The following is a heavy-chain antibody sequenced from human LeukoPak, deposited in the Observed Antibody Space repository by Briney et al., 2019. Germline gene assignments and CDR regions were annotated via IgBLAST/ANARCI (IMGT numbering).Heavy chain of an antibody. D-gene: IGHD1-7*01. CDR3: ARRDIGATTGTMSLDV. Sequence: GESLKISCKGSGYSFTSYWIGWVRQMPGKGLEWMGIIYPGDSDTKFSPSFRGQVTMSADKSINTAYLQWSSLKASDTATYFCARRDIGATTGTMSLDVWGKGTTITVSS. CDR1: GYSFTSYW. CDR2: IYPGDSDT. V-gene: IGHV5-51*01. J-gene: IGHJ6*04.